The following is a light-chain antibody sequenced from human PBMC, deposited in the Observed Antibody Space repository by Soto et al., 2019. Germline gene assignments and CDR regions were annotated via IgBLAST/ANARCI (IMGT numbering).Light chain of an antibody. CDR3: SSYTSTSRYF. CDR2: EVT. Sequence: QSALTQPPSVSGSPGQSVTISCTGTSSDVGKYDRVSWYQQPPGTAPKLIIYEVTNRPSGVPARFSGSKSGNTASLTISGLQAEDEADYYCSSYTSTSRYFFGAGTKVTVL. CDR1: SSDVGKYDR. J-gene: IGLJ1*01. V-gene: IGLV2-18*02.